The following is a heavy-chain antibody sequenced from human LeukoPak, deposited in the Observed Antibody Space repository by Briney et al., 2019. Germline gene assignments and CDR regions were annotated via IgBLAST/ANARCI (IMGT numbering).Heavy chain of an antibody. Sequence: GGSLRPSCAASGFIFTNYFMSWVRQAPGKGLEWVASIKHDGSEKYYVDSVRGRFTISRDNTMNSLYLQMSSLRAEDTAVYYCATDRGWRTSGYYLYYFEYWGQGTLVTFSS. CDR3: ATDRGWRTSGYYLYYFEY. D-gene: IGHD3-3*01. CDR1: GFIFTNYF. J-gene: IGHJ4*02. CDR2: IKHDGSEK. V-gene: IGHV3-7*01.